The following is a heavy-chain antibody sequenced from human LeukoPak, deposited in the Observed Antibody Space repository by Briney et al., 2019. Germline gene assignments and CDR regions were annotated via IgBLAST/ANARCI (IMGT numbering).Heavy chain of an antibody. CDR2: ISSNGGSI. CDR1: GFTFSSYA. Sequence: PGGSLRLSCAASGFTFSSYAMHWVHQAPGKGLEYVSVISSNGGSIYYANSVKGRFTISRDNSKNTLYLQMGSLRAEDLAVYYCARALVGSTANYYYYGMDVWGQGTTVTVSS. V-gene: IGHV3-64*01. CDR3: ARALVGSTANYYYYGMDV. J-gene: IGHJ6*02. D-gene: IGHD1-1*01.